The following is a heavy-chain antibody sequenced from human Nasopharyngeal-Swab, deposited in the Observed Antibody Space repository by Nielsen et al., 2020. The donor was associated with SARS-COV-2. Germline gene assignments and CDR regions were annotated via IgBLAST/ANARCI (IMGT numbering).Heavy chain of an antibody. V-gene: IGHV3-7*01. CDR1: GFTFSSFW. CDR3: ARDHDWFDF. J-gene: IGHJ4*02. D-gene: IGHD3-9*01. Sequence: GESLKISCAASGFTFSSFWMNWARQAPGKGLEWVANIKQDGSEKYYVDSVKGRFTISRDNAKNSLYLQMNSLRAEDTAVYYCARDHDWFDFWGQGILVTVSS. CDR2: IKQDGSEK.